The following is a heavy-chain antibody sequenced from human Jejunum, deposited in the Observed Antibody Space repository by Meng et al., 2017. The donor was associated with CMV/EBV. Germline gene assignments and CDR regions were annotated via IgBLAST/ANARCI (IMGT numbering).Heavy chain of an antibody. CDR3: ANSVRSMDQLLIPPAFDA. D-gene: IGHD2-2*01. J-gene: IGHJ3*01. V-gene: IGHV3-23*03. Sequence: TYAMSWVRQAPGKGLEWVAVIYSGGGSLYDEDSVKGRFTISTADSRNTLYLQMNSLRADDTAVYYCANSVRSMDQLLIPPAFDAWGQGTMVTVSS. CDR1: TYA. CDR2: IYSGGGSL.